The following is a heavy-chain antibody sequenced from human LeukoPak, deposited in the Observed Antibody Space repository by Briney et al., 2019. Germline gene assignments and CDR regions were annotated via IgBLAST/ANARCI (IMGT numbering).Heavy chain of an antibody. CDR1: GFHLNSYW. CDR3: WCDSGGLDVFDI. D-gene: IGHD3-22*01. V-gene: IGHV3-7*01. CDR2: MKQDGSEN. Sequence: GGSLRLSHAASGFHLNSYWMICVREPPGKGREWGVNMKQDGSENYYVDSGKGRFNISRDKAKNSLYLQMNSMRAEDTAVYYCWCDSGGLDVFDIWGQGTMVTVSS. J-gene: IGHJ3*02.